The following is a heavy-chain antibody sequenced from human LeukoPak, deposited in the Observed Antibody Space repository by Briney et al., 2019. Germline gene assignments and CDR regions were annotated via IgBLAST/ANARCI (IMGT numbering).Heavy chain of an antibody. CDR1: GFTFSSYE. V-gene: IGHV3-48*03. Sequence: GGSLRLSCAVSGFTFSSYEMNWVRQAPGKGLEWVSHISSSGSTIYYADSVKGRFTISRDNAKNSLYLQMNSLRAEDTAVYYCARAVAATLGDAFDIWGQGTMVTVSS. D-gene: IGHD1-26*01. CDR2: ISSSGSTI. J-gene: IGHJ3*02. CDR3: ARAVAATLGDAFDI.